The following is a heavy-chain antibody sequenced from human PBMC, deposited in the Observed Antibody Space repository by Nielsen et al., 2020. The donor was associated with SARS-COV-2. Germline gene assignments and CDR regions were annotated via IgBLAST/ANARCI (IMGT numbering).Heavy chain of an antibody. D-gene: IGHD3-10*01. CDR2: ISGSGGST. J-gene: IGHJ4*02. CDR1: GFTFSSYA. V-gene: IGHV3-23*01. CDR3: AKDTYYYGSGSYFTFDY. Sequence: GESLKISCAASGFTFSSYAMSWVRQAPGKGLEWVSAISGSGGSTYYADSVKGRFTISRDNSKNTLYLQMNSLRAEDTAVYYCAKDTYYYGSGSYFTFDYWGQGTLVTVSS.